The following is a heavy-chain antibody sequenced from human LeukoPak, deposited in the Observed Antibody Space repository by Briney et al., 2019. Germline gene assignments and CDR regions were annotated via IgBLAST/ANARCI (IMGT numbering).Heavy chain of an antibody. CDR3: VKDRDYYGSGPPVGY. J-gene: IGHJ4*02. D-gene: IGHD3-10*01. V-gene: IGHV3-74*01. CDR2: INSDGS. Sequence: GGSLRLSCAASGFTFSNYWMHWVRQAPGKGLVWVSRINSDGSSYADSVKGRFTIPRDNAKNTLYLQMNSLRAEDTAVYYCVKDRDYYGSGPPVGYWGQGTLVTVSS. CDR1: GFTFSNYW.